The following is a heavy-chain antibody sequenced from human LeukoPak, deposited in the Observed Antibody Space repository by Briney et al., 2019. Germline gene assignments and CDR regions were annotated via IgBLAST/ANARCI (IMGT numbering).Heavy chain of an antibody. CDR1: GGTFSSYA. V-gene: IGHV1-69*05. CDR3: ASYDSSGTKGAFDI. Sequence: SVKVSCKASGGTFSSYAMSWVRQAPGQGLEWMGRIIPIFGTANYAQKFQGRVTITTDESTSTAYMELSSLRSEDTAVYYCASYDSSGTKGAFDIWGQGTMVTVSS. D-gene: IGHD3-22*01. CDR2: IIPIFGTA. J-gene: IGHJ3*02.